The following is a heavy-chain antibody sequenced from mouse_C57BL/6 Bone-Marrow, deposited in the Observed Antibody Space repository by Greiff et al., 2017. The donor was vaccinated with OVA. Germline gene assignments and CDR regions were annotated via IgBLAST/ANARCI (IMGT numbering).Heavy chain of an antibody. CDR3: AREGQLRLRDY. CDR1: GFTFSSYA. D-gene: IGHD3-2*02. Sequence: DVQLVESGGGLVKPGGSLKLSCAASGFTFSSYAMSWVRQTPEKRLEWVATISDGGSYTYYPDNVKGRFTISRDNAKNNLYLQMSHLKSEDTAMYYCAREGQLRLRDYWGQGTTLTVSS. CDR2: ISDGGSYT. V-gene: IGHV5-4*01. J-gene: IGHJ2*01.